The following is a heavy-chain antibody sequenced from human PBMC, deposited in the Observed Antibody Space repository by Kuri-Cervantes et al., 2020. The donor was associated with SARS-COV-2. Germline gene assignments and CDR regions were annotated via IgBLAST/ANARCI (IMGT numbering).Heavy chain of an antibody. CDR2: IYYSGST. D-gene: IGHD3-9*01. Sequence: SETLSLTCAVYGGSFSSYYWGWIRQPPGKGLEWNGSIYYSGSTYYNPSLKSRVTISVDTSKNQFSLKLSSVTAADTAVYYCARHPALRYFDWIYYYYGMDVWGQGTTVTVSS. CDR3: ARHPALRYFDWIYYYYGMDV. CDR1: GGSFSSYY. V-gene: IGHV4-39*01. J-gene: IGHJ6*02.